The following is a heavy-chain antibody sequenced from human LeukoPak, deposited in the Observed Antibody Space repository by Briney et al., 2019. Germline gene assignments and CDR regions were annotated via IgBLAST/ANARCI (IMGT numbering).Heavy chain of an antibody. CDR2: IYYSGST. J-gene: IGHJ4*02. V-gene: IGHV4-39*01. CDR3: ARHTGFWSFFDY. CDR1: GGSISSSSYY. D-gene: IGHD2-8*02. Sequence: SETLSLTCTVSGGSISSSSYYWGWIRQPPGKGLEWIGSIYYSGSTHYNPSLKSRVTISVDTSKNQFSLKLSSVTAADTAVYYCARHTGFWSFFDYWGQGTLVTVSS.